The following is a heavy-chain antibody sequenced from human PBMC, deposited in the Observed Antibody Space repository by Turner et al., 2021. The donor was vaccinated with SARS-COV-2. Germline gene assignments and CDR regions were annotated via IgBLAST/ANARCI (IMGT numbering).Heavy chain of an antibody. V-gene: IGHV1-2*07. CDR1: GGTFSSYA. CDR2: INPNSGGT. J-gene: IGHJ4*02. CDR3: ARVSSLSYYFDY. D-gene: IGHD6-6*01. Sequence: QVQLVQSGAEVKKPGSSVKVSCKASGGTFSSYAISWVRQAPGQGLEWMGWINPNSGGTNCAHKFQGRVTMTRDTSISTAYMELSRLRSDDTAVYYCARVSSLSYYFDYWGQGTLVTVSS.